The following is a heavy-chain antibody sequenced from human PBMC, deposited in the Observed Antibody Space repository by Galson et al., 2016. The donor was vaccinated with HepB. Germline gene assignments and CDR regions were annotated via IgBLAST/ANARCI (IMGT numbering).Heavy chain of an antibody. D-gene: IGHD4-11*01. V-gene: IGHV3-74*01. CDR3: ARGTTESDYPSYYGLDV. J-gene: IGHJ6*02. CDR2: IKSDGIST. CDR1: KFTFSSTW. Sequence: SLRLSCAASKFTFSSTWMHWVRQGPGTGLVWVSLIKSDGISTTYADSVKGRFTISRDNAKNTLYLQMNSLRAEDTAVYFCARGTTESDYPSYYGLDVWGQGATVTVSS.